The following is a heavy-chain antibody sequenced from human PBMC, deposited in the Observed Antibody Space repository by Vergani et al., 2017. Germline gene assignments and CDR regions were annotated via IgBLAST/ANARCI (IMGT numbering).Heavy chain of an antibody. J-gene: IGHJ6*02. CDR2: ISWNSNSI. CDR3: AKANPRNSGYDYLYYYHAMDV. D-gene: IGHD5-12*01. CDR1: GFTSAGYA. V-gene: IGHV3-9*02. Sequence: EVQLEESGGGLVLPGRSLRLSCVASGFTSAGYAMHWVRQAPGKGLEWVSGISWNSNSIGYADSVKGRFTISRDSSKNTLYLQMNSLSAGDTAVYYCAKANPRNSGYDYLYYYHAMDVWGQGTTVTVSS.